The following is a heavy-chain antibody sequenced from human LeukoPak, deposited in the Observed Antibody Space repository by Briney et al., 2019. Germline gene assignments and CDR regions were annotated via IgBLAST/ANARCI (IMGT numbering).Heavy chain of an antibody. V-gene: IGHV4-31*03. CDR3: AREDWNYVFDY. Sequence: SQTLSLTCTVSGGSISGGGYYWSWIRQHPGKGLEWIGYIYYSGSTYYNPTLKSRVTISVDTSKNQFSLKLSSVTAADTAVYYCAREDWNYVFDYWGQGTLVTVSS. D-gene: IGHD1-7*01. J-gene: IGHJ4*02. CDR2: IYYSGST. CDR1: GGSISGGGYY.